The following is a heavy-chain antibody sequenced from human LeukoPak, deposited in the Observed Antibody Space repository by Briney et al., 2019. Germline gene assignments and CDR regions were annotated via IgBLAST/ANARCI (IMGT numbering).Heavy chain of an antibody. Sequence: PGGSLRLSCVASGFTFSSHAMSWVRQVPGKGLEWISYISSNSATTYYADSVKGRFTISRDNAKNSLYLHMNSLRADDTAVYYCARDAVDTANAVWGQGTTVTVSS. V-gene: IGHV3-48*01. CDR3: ARDAVDTANAV. J-gene: IGHJ6*02. CDR2: ISSNSATT. D-gene: IGHD5-18*01. CDR1: GFTFSSHA.